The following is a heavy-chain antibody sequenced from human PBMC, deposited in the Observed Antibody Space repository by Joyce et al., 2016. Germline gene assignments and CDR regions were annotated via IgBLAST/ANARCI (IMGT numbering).Heavy chain of an antibody. Sequence: GGGLVQPGGSLRLSCTATAFTVRSSAMSWVRQAPGKGLEWVASVTRQETTYYADSVNGRFIISRDDSKNMVYVQMNSLRVEDTAIYYCAKDHYSDGWPTFDSWGQGTLVTVSS. CDR3: AKDHYSDGWPTFDS. CDR2: VTRQETT. V-gene: IGHV3-23*05. D-gene: IGHD2-15*01. CDR1: AFTVRSSA. J-gene: IGHJ4*02.